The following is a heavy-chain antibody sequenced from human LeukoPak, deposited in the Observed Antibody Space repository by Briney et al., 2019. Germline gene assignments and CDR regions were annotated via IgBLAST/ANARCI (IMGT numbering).Heavy chain of an antibody. D-gene: IGHD5-24*01. CDR1: GGSIRSSSHY. CDR3: ARDGYNSY. J-gene: IGHJ4*02. V-gene: IGHV4-39*07. CDR2: ISDSGST. Sequence: SETLSLTCTVSGGSIRSSSHYWVWIRQPPGKGLEWIGRISDSGSTYQNPSLKSRVSISVDTPKNQFSLKLSSVTAADTAVYYCARDGYNSYWGQGTLVTVSS.